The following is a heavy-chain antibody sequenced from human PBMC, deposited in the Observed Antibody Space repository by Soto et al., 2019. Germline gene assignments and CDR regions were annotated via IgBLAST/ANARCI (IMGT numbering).Heavy chain of an antibody. CDR3: ARVTNYYDSSAAYYFVY. Sequence: ASVKVSCKASGGTFSSYAISWVRQAPGQGLEWMGGIIPIFGTANYAQKFQGRVTITADESTSTAYMELSSLRSEDTAVYYCARVTNYYDSSAAYYFVYWGQGTLVTVSS. CDR1: GGTFSSYA. J-gene: IGHJ4*02. CDR2: IIPIFGTA. V-gene: IGHV1-69*13. D-gene: IGHD3-22*01.